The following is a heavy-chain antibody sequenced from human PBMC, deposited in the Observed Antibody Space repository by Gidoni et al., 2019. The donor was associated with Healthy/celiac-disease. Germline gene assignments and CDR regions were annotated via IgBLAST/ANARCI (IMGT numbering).Heavy chain of an antibody. D-gene: IGHD5-12*01. Sequence: QVQLVESGGGVVKPGRSLRLSCAASGFTFSSYGMHWVRKAPGKGLEWVAVISYDGSNKYYTDSVKGRFTISSDNSKNTLYLQMNSLRAEDTAVYYCARTYSGYEYFDSWGHGTLVTVSS. CDR3: ARTYSGYEYFDS. J-gene: IGHJ4*01. CDR1: GFTFSSYG. V-gene: IGHV3-30*03. CDR2: ISYDGSNK.